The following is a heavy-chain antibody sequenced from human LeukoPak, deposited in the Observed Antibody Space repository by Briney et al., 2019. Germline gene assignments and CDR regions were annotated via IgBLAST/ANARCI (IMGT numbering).Heavy chain of an antibody. J-gene: IGHJ4*02. CDR1: GYTSTSYA. CDR2: IDPNSGGT. CDR3: ARDRGPYTRDY. Sequence: ASVKVSCKASGYTSTSYAMNWVRQAPGHGFEWMGRIDPNSGGTHSAQKFQGRVTMTRDISISTAYMELSRLTPDDTAVYYCARDRGPYTRDYWGQGTLVTVSS. V-gene: IGHV1-2*06. D-gene: IGHD3-16*01.